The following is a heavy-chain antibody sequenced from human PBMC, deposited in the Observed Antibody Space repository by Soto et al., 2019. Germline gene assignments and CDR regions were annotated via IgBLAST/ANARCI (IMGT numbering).Heavy chain of an antibody. V-gene: IGHV3-15*01. CDR2: IKSKTDGGTT. Sequence: VQLVQSGAEVKKPGGSLRLSCAASGFTFSNAWMSWVRQAPGKGLEWVGRIKSKTDGGTTDYAAPVKGRFTISRDESKNTRYLQMNSLKTEDTAVYYCTTGEVEWSFDYWGQGTLVTVSS. J-gene: IGHJ4*02. CDR1: GFTFSNAW. D-gene: IGHD3-3*01. CDR3: TTGEVEWSFDY.